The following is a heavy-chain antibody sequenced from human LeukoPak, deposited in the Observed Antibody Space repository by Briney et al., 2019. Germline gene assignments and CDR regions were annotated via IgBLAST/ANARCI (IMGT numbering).Heavy chain of an antibody. Sequence: ASVTVSFKTSVYTLIYYYMHWVRQAPGQGLEWMGWIRGDTGDTDSPQKFQGRVTMTRDTSTNTAYMELSRLTFDDTAIYFCARVRGNSCDLRGQGTLVTVSS. CDR1: VYTLIYYY. V-gene: IGHV1-2*02. CDR2: IRGDTGDT. D-gene: IGHD2-15*01. CDR3: ARVRGNSCDL. J-gene: IGHJ4*02.